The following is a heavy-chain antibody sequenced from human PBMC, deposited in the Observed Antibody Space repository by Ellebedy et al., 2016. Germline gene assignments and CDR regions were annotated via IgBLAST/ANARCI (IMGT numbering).Heavy chain of an antibody. CDR1: GYTFTSYA. CDR2: INAGNGNT. Sequence: ASVKVSCKASGYTFTSYAMHLVRQAPGQRLAWLGWINAGNGNTKYSQKFQGRVTITRDTSASTAYMELSSLRSEDTAVYYCARDRLWRGITMVRGVIFDYWGQGTLVTVSS. CDR3: ARDRLWRGITMVRGVIFDY. J-gene: IGHJ4*02. V-gene: IGHV1-3*01. D-gene: IGHD3-10*01.